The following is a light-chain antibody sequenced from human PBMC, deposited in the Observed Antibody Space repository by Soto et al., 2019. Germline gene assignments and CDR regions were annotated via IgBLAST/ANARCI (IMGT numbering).Light chain of an antibody. V-gene: IGLV2-8*01. J-gene: IGLJ1*01. CDR1: SNDVGGYNY. CDR2: EVT. Sequence: QSVLTQPASVSGSPGQSITISCTGTSNDVGGYNYVSWYQQHPGKAPKLMIYEVTKRPLGVPDRFSGSKSGNTASLTVSGLQAEDEADYYCSSYAGSNNPYVFGTGTKLTVL. CDR3: SSYAGSNNPYV.